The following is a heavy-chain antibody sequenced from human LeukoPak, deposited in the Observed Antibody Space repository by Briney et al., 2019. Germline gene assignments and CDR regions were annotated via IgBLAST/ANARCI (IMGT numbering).Heavy chain of an antibody. D-gene: IGHD6-13*01. V-gene: IGHV4-34*01. CDR1: GGSFSGYY. Sequence: PSETLSLTCAVSGGSFSGYYWTWIRQPPGKGLEWIGEINHSGSANYNPSLKSRVTISLDTSKNQFSLKLSSVTAADTAVYYCAREAPPPQLTYDYWGQGTLVTVSS. CDR3: AREAPPPQLTYDY. CDR2: INHSGSA. J-gene: IGHJ4*02.